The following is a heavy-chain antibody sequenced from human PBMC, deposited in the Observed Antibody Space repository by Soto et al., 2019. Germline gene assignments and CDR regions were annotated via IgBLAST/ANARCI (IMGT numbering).Heavy chain of an antibody. J-gene: IGHJ6*02. D-gene: IGHD3-16*02. Sequence: PSETLSLTRTVSGGSISSGDYYWSWIRQPPGKGLEWIGYIYYSGSTYYNPSLKSRVTISVDRSKNQFSLKLSSVTAADTAVYYCARGGGVIRYGMDVWDQGTTVTVAS. CDR2: IYYSGST. CDR3: ARGGGVIRYGMDV. CDR1: GGSISSGDYY. V-gene: IGHV4-30-4*02.